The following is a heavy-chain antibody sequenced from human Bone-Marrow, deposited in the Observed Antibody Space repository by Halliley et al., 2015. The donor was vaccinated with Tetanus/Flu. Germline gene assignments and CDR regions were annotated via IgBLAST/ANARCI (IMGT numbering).Heavy chain of an antibody. CDR3: ARWVRALDY. J-gene: IGHJ4*02. Sequence: LEGVANIKEDGSETYYVGSLKGRFTISRDNAKNSLYLQMNSRRGDDTAVYYCARWVRALDYWGQGTLVTVSS. CDR2: IKEDGSET. V-gene: IGHV3-7*04.